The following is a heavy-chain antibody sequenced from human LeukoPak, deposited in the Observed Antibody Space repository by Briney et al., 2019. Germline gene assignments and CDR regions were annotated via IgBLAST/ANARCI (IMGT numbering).Heavy chain of an antibody. J-gene: IGHJ4*02. CDR1: GGSISSGGYS. CDR3: ARGAYCSGGSCAFDY. D-gene: IGHD2-15*01. CDR2: IYHSGST. V-gene: IGHV4-30-2*01. Sequence: SQTLSLTCAVSGGSISSGGYSWSWIRQPPGKGLEWIGYIYHSGSTYYNPSLKSRVTISVDRSKNQFSLKLSSVTAADTAVYYCARGAYCSGGSCAFDYWGQGTLVTVSS.